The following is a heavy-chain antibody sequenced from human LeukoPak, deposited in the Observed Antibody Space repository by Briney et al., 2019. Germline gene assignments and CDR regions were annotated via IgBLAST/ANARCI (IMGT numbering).Heavy chain of an antibody. J-gene: IGHJ4*02. V-gene: IGHV3-7*01. CDR2: IKYDGSYT. Sequence: PGGSLRLSCEASGFDFSNYYMSWVRQAPGKGLEWLANIKYDGSYTYYVDSLNGRFTISRDNAKNSLYLQMSSLRADDTAVYYCTRDEGATVATYRSDFWGQGTLVTVSS. D-gene: IGHD4-23*01. CDR1: GFDFSNYY. CDR3: TRDEGATVATYRSDF.